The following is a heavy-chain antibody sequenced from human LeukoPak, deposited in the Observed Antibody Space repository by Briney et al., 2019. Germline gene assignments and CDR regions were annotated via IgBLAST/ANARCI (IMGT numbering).Heavy chain of an antibody. Sequence: GESLRLSCAASGFTFSGSAMHWVRQASGKGLEWVGRIRSKANSYATAYAASVKGRFTISRDDSKNTAYLQMNSLKTEDTAVYYCTRRDGSGSHRGQGTLVTVSS. V-gene: IGHV3-73*01. D-gene: IGHD3-10*01. CDR1: GFTFSGSA. CDR2: IRSKANSYAT. CDR3: TRRDGSGSH. J-gene: IGHJ4*02.